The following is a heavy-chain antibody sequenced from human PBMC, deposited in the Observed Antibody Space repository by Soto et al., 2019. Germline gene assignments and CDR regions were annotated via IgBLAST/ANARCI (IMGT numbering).Heavy chain of an antibody. CDR1: GGSISSSSFH. D-gene: IGHD6-19*01. CDR3: ARAHYSSGWNWLDP. Sequence: SETLSLTCTVSGGSISSSSFHWGWIRQPPGKGLEWIGSIYYSGSTYYSPSLKSRVTISVDTSKNQFSLQLNSVTPGDTAVYYCARAHYSSGWNWLDPWGQGTLVTVSS. CDR2: IYYSGST. V-gene: IGHV4-39*02. J-gene: IGHJ5*02.